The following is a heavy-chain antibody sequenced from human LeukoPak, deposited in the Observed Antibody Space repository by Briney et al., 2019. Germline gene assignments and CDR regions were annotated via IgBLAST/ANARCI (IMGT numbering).Heavy chain of an antibody. CDR2: IIPIFHTT. CDR3: AGLDCGGDCDPDY. J-gene: IGHJ4*02. Sequence: SVKVSCKASGGTFSSYAINWVRQAPGQGLEWMGRIIPIFHTTNYAQKFQGRVTITTDESTSTAYMELSSLRSEDTAVYYCAGLDCGGDCDPDYWGQGTLVTVSS. V-gene: IGHV1-69*05. CDR1: GGTFSSYA. D-gene: IGHD2-21*02.